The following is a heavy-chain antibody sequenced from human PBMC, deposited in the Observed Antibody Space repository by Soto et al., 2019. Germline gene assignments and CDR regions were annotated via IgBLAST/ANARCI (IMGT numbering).Heavy chain of an antibody. CDR2: IYYRGTT. Sequence: QVQLQESGPGLVKPSETLSLTCSVSGVSTSNHYWTWIRKPPGQGPEWIGCIYYRGTTNYNASFNYRVTISVDTSKNQFPLKLTSVTTADTAVYYCARGGGSPYHDHEFDYWGQGILVTVSS. V-gene: IGHV4-59*11. D-gene: IGHD2-2*01. J-gene: IGHJ4*02. CDR3: ARGGGSPYHDHEFDY. CDR1: GVSTSNHY.